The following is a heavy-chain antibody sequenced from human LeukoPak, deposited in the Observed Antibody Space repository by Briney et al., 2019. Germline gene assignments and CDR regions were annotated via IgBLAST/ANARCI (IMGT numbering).Heavy chain of an antibody. V-gene: IGHV3-74*01. CDR1: GFTFSPYW. J-gene: IGHJ4*02. D-gene: IGHD2/OR15-2a*01. CDR2: INPDGSTT. CDR3: ARGTALQDY. Sequence: GGSLRLSCAASGFTFSPYWMHWVRQAPGKGLVWVSHINPDGSTTSYADSVKGRFTISRDNAQSTLYLQMNSLRAEDTAVYYCARGTALQDYWGQGTLVTVSS.